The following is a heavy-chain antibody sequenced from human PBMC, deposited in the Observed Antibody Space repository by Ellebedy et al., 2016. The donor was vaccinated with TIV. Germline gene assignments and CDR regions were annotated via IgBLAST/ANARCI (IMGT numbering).Heavy chain of an antibody. CDR1: GFTFSSYY. J-gene: IGHJ4*02. CDR3: ARDSRSLPY. D-gene: IGHD6-13*01. V-gene: IGHV3-7*01. CDR2: IKQDGSEK. Sequence: GESLKISCAASGFTFSSYYMNWVRQAPGKGLEWVANIKQDGSEKYYVDSVKGRFTISRDNAKNSLYLQMNSLRAEDTAVYYCARDSRSLPYWGQGTLVTVSS.